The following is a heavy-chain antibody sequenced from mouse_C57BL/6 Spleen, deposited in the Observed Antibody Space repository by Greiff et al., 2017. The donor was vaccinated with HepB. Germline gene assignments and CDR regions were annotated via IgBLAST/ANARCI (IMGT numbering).Heavy chain of an antibody. CDR2: ISSGSSTI. CDR1: GFTFSDYG. J-gene: IGHJ3*01. Sequence: EVQLVESGGGLVKPGGSLKLSCAASGFTFSDYGMHWVRQAPEKGLEWVAYISSGSSTIYYADTVKGRFTISRDNAMNTLFLQMTSLRSEDTAMYYCARAGFAYWGQGTLVPVSA. V-gene: IGHV5-17*01. CDR3: ARAGFAY.